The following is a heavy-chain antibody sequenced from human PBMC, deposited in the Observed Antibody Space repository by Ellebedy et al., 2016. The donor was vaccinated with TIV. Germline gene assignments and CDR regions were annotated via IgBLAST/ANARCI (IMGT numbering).Heavy chain of an antibody. Sequence: AASVKVSCKASGYTFTGYYMHWVRQAPGQGLEWMGWINPNSGGTNYAQKFQGWVTMTEDTSTDTAYMELSSLRSEDTAVYYCATARNYDSSGYYRFDYWGQGTRVTVSS. D-gene: IGHD3-22*01. V-gene: IGHV1-2*04. CDR1: GYTFTGYY. J-gene: IGHJ4*02. CDR3: ATARNYDSSGYYRFDY. CDR2: INPNSGGT.